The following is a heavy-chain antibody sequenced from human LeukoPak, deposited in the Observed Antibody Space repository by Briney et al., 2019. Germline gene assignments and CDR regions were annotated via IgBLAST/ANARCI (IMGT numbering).Heavy chain of an antibody. J-gene: IGHJ4*02. CDR1: GFTFSSYW. CDR3: ARRYGDYVWYFDY. V-gene: IGHV3-7*01. D-gene: IGHD4-17*01. CDR2: IKQDGSEK. Sequence: GGSLRLSCAASGFTFSSYWMSWVRQAPGKGLEWVANIKQDGSEKYYVDSVKGRFTISRDNAKNSLYLQMNSLRAEDTAVYYCARRYGDYVWYFDYWGQGTLVTVSS.